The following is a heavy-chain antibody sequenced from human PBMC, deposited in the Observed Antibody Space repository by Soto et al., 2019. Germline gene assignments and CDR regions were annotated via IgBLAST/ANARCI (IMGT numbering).Heavy chain of an antibody. V-gene: IGHV4-61*01. Sequence: QVQLQESGPGLVTPSETLSLTCTVSGGSVSSGSYYWTWIRQPPGKGLEWTGTIAYSVTTKYNPSLQSRFTISVDTSNNQVSMRLSSVTDADTAVYYCASAITIFGVVEVGQTYHPALDVWGQGTTVTVSS. CDR1: GGSVSSGSYY. CDR2: IAYSVTT. J-gene: IGHJ6*02. D-gene: IGHD3-3*01. CDR3: ASAITIFGVVEVGQTYHPALDV.